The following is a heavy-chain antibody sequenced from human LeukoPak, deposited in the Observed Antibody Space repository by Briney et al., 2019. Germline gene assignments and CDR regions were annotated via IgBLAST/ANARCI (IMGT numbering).Heavy chain of an antibody. CDR1: GITLSNYG. Sequence: PGGSLRLSCAVSGITLSNYGMSWVRQAPGKGLEWVSGISGSGDSTYYADSVKGRFTISRDNSKNTLYLQMNSLRADDTAVYYCAKDRGYWGQGTLVAVSS. CDR3: AKDRGY. CDR2: ISGSGDST. V-gene: IGHV3-23*01. J-gene: IGHJ4*02.